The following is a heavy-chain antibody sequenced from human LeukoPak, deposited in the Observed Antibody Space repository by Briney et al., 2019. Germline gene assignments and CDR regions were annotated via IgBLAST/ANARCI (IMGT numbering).Heavy chain of an antibody. J-gene: IGHJ4*02. Sequence: GGSLRLSCAASGFTFSSYGMHWVRQAPGKGLEWVAVIWYDGSNKYYADPVKGRFTISRDNSKNTLYLQMNSLRAEDTAVYYCARVSGSYEYYFDYWGQGTLVTVSS. CDR1: GFTFSSYG. CDR2: IWYDGSNK. CDR3: ARVSGSYEYYFDY. D-gene: IGHD1-26*01. V-gene: IGHV3-33*01.